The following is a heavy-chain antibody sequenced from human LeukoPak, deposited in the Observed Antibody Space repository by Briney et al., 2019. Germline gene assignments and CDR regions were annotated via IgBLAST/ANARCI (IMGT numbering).Heavy chain of an antibody. Sequence: SVTVSCQASGYTFTRYYMHWVQQAPGQGLKWMEIINPRHCNTRYPQKSQGRTNKTSDTSTSTVYMELSSLRPEDTAVYYFARDRCSYRAYDYWGQGTLVTVSS. CDR2: INPRHCNT. CDR1: GYTFTRYY. V-gene: IGHV1-46*01. CDR3: ARDRCSYRAYDY. J-gene: IGHJ4*02. D-gene: IGHD5-18*01.